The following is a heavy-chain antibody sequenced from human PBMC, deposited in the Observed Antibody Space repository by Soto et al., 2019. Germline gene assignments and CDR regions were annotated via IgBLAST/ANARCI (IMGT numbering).Heavy chain of an antibody. V-gene: IGHV3-30*03. D-gene: IGHD2-2*03. CDR3: ARDGYCVSTTCYFLPDV. Sequence: GGSLRLSFTTPGCNFVDYAIHWIRQAPGKGLEWVAFISNDGSNKYYADSVKGRFTISRDNAKNSLYLQMNSLRDEDTAVYYCARDGYCVSTTCYFLPDVWGQGTTVTVSS. CDR2: ISNDGSNK. CDR1: GCNFVDYA. J-gene: IGHJ6*02.